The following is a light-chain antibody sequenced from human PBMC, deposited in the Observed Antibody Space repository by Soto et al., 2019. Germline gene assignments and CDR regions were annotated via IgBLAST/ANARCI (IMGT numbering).Light chain of an antibody. CDR1: QSLVYSDGNTF. J-gene: IGKJ1*01. CDR2: EVS. V-gene: IGKV2-30*01. CDR3: MQGTHWPWT. Sequence: DVVMTQSPLSLPVALGQPASISCMSSQSLVYSDGNTFLSWFQQRPGQSPRRLIYEVSNRYSGVPDRFSGSGSGTDFTLEISRVEAEDVGVYYCMQGTHWPWTFGQGTKVEIK.